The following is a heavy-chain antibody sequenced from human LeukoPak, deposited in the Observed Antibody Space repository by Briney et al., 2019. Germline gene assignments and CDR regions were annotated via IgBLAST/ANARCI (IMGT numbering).Heavy chain of an antibody. CDR3: AKRSSSGWFPDYYYYMDV. J-gene: IGHJ6*03. Sequence: GGSLRLSCAASGFTFTNYGMHWVRQAPGKGLEWVALIRYDGSIKYYADSVKGRFTISRDTSKNTLYLRMNSLRAEDTAVYYCAKRSSSGWFPDYYYYMDVWGKGTTVTISS. CDR2: IRYDGSIK. D-gene: IGHD6-19*01. V-gene: IGHV3-30*02. CDR1: GFTFTNYG.